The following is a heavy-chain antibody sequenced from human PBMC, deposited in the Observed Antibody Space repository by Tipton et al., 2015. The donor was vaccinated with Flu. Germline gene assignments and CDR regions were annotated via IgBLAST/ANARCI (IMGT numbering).Heavy chain of an antibody. CDR1: GFTFSGHW. Sequence: VQLVQSGGGLVQPGGSLRLSCAASGFTFSGHWMTWVRQAPGKGLEWVANIKTDGSEKYYVDSVKGRFTISRDNAKNSLYLQMNSLRAEDTAVYYCARDGLGDYLYDYWGQGTLVTVSS. V-gene: IGHV3-7*01. J-gene: IGHJ4*02. CDR2: IKTDGSEK. CDR3: ARDGLGDYLYDY. D-gene: IGHD4-17*01.